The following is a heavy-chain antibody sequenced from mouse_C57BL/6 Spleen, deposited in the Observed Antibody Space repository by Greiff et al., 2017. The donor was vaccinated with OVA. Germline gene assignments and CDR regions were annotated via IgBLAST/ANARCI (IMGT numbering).Heavy chain of an antibody. CDR1: GYTFTSYW. D-gene: IGHD3-2*02. J-gene: IGHJ4*01. CDR3: ARSDSSGYYAMDY. V-gene: IGHV1-69*01. Sequence: QVQLQQPGAELVMPGASVKLSCKASGYTFTSYWMHWVKQRPGQGLEWIGEIDPSDSYTNYTQKFKGKSTLTVDKSYSTAYMHLSSLTSEDSAVYYRARSDSSGYYAMDYWGQGTSVTVSS. CDR2: IDPSDSYT.